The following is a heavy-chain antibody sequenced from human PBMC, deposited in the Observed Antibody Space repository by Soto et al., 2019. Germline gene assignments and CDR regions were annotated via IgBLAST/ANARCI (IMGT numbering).Heavy chain of an antibody. V-gene: IGHV4-39*01. CDR3: GSDYGGLDCLGN. CDR1: GASISSSSFY. Sequence: SETLSLTCTVSGASISSSSFYWGWIRQPPGKGLEWLGSIYYNGKTYYNPSLKSRVTISVDTSKNQFSLNLMSVTAADTAVYYCGSDYGGLDCLGNWGQGTLVTVSS. D-gene: IGHD4-17*01. CDR2: IYYNGKT. J-gene: IGHJ4*02.